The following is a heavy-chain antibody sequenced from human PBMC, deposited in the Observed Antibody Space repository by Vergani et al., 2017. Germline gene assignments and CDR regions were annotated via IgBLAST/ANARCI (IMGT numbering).Heavy chain of an antibody. V-gene: IGHV3-30*02. Sequence: QVQLVESGGGVVQRGGSLRLSCATSVFTLSNYDMQWIRQGPGKGLEFVAFIQFDGSNQYYADSVKGRFTLSRDFYKNTLYLQMNSLRTDDTATYYCAKHFRGWGIDYWGQGTQVIVSS. CDR3: AKHFRGWGIDY. D-gene: IGHD3-16*01. CDR2: IQFDGSNQ. CDR1: VFTLSNYD. J-gene: IGHJ4*02.